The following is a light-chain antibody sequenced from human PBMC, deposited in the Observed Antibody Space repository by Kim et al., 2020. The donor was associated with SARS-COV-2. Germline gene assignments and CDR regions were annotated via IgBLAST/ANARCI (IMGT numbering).Light chain of an antibody. CDR3: LQDYNYPLT. V-gene: IGKV1-6*01. J-gene: IGKJ4*01. CDR2: AAS. Sequence: AIQMTQSPSSLSASVGDRVTITCRASQGIRNDLGWYQQKPGKVPKLLIYAASSLQSGVPSRFSGSGSGTDFTLTIISLQPEDFATYYCLQDYNYPLTFGGGTKVDIK. CDR1: QGIRND.